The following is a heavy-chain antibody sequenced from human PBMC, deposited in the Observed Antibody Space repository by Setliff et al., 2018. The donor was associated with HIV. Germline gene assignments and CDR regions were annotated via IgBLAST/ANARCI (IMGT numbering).Heavy chain of an antibody. D-gene: IGHD6-13*01. J-gene: IGHJ3*02. CDR1: GFTFSSYA. CDR3: ARGRMGYSSSWYAGGNI. CDR2: LSFDGSNK. Sequence: QPGGSLRLSCSVSGFTFSSYAMHWVRQAPGEGLEWVSVLSFDGSNKYYADSVKGRFTISRDISKNTLYLQMNSLRAEDTAMYYCARGRMGYSSSWYAGGNIWGQGTMVTVSS. V-gene: IGHV3-30*03.